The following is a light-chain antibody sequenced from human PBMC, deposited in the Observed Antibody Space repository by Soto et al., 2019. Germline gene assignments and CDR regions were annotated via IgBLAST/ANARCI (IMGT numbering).Light chain of an antibody. J-gene: IGKJ1*01. CDR1: QSISSW. Sequence: DIQMTQSPSTLSASIGDRVTITCRASQSISSWLAWYQQKPGKAPKLLIYKASILESGVPSRFSGSGSGTDFTLTISSLQPEDFATYYCQQYNTYWTFGQGTKVEIK. V-gene: IGKV1-5*03. CDR2: KAS. CDR3: QQYNTYWT.